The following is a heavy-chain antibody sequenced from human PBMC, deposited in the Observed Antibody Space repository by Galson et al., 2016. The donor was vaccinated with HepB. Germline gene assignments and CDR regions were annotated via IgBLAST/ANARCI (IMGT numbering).Heavy chain of an antibody. CDR1: GFTFSTYP. V-gene: IGHV3-30*04. CDR3: ARVGIAARYYYGMDV. J-gene: IGHJ6*02. CDR2: ISYDGSNK. D-gene: IGHD6-6*01. Sequence: SCAASGFTFSTYPMHWVRQAPGKGLEWVAIISYDGSNKYYADSVKGRFTISRDNSKNTLSLEMNSLRAEDTAVYYCARVGIAARYYYGMDVWGQGTTVTVSS.